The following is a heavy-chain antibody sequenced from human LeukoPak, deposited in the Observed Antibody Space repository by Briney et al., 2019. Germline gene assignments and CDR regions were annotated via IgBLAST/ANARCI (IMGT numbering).Heavy chain of an antibody. CDR3: ARVEDWIQIWSAGGFDY. Sequence: SETLSLTCSVSGGSISSYHWSWIRQPPGKGLEWIGYISYSGSPDYNPSLKSRVTISIDTSKNQFSLRLISVTAADTAVYYCARVEDWIQIWSAGGFDYWGQGTLVTVSP. CDR2: ISYSGSP. D-gene: IGHD5-18*01. J-gene: IGHJ4*02. V-gene: IGHV4-59*12. CDR1: GGSISSYH.